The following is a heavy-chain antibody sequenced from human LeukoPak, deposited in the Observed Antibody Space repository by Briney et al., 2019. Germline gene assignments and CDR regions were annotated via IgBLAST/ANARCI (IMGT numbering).Heavy chain of an antibody. Sequence: SVKVSCKASGGTFSSYAISWVRQAPGQGLEWMGRIIPILGIANYAQKLQGRVTITADKSTSTAYMELSSLRSEDTAVYYCAREAVVVAATFLTGRGSFDPWGQGTLVTVSS. V-gene: IGHV1-69*04. CDR3: AREAVVVAATFLTGRGSFDP. CDR1: GGTFSSYA. CDR2: IIPILGIA. D-gene: IGHD2-15*01. J-gene: IGHJ5*02.